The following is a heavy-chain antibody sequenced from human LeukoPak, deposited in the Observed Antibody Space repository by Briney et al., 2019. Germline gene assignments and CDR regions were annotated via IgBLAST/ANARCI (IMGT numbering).Heavy chain of an antibody. Sequence: PSETLSLTCTVSGGSISSGDYYWSWIRQSPGKGLEWIGYIYYGGRTYYNPSLKSRVTISVDTSKNQFSLKLSSVTGADTAVYHCARGIAAAGTSSWWFDPWGQGTLVTVSS. J-gene: IGHJ5*02. CDR3: ARGIAAAGTSSWWFDP. D-gene: IGHD6-13*01. CDR1: GGSISSGDYY. V-gene: IGHV4-30-4*01. CDR2: IYYGGRT.